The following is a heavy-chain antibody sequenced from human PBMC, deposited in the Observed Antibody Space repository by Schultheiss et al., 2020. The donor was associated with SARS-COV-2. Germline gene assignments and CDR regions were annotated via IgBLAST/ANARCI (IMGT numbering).Heavy chain of an antibody. Sequence: GESLKISCAASGFTFSSYAMSWVRQAPGKGLEWVSAISGSGGSTYYADSVKGRFTISRDNSKNTLYLQMNSLRAEDTAVYYCAREIGTRDDYWGQGTLVTVSS. J-gene: IGHJ4*02. CDR2: ISGSGGST. CDR1: GFTFSSYA. D-gene: IGHD1-7*01. CDR3: AREIGTRDDY. V-gene: IGHV3-23*01.